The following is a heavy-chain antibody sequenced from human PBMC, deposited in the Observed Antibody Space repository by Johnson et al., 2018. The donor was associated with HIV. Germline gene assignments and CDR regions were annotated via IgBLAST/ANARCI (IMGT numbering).Heavy chain of an antibody. J-gene: IGHJ3*02. CDR2: IYSGGST. V-gene: IGHV3-66*01. CDR3: ANLGDYGGNNGFDI. D-gene: IGHD4-23*01. Sequence: VQLVESGGGVVQPGGSLRLSCAASGFTFSDYYMSWVRQAPGKGLEWVSVIYSGGSTYYADSVKGRFTISRDNSKNTLYLQMNSLRTEDTAVYYCANLGDYGGNNGFDIWGQGTMVTVSS. CDR1: GFTFSDYY.